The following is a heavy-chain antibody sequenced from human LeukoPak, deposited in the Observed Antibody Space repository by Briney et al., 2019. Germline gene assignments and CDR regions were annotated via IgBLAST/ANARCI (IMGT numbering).Heavy chain of an antibody. J-gene: IGHJ3*02. CDR1: GFTFSSYA. CDR3: ARDVLAAGATGTFDI. D-gene: IGHD1-14*01. V-gene: IGHV3-7*03. Sequence: GGSLRLSCAASGFTFSSYAMSWVRQAPGKGLEWVANIKQDGSEKYYVDSVKGRFTISRDNAKTSLYLQMNSLRAEDTAVYYCARDVLAAGATGTFDIWGQGTMVTVSS. CDR2: IKQDGSEK.